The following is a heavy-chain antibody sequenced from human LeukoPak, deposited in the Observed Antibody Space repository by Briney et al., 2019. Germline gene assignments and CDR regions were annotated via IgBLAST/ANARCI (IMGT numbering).Heavy chain of an antibody. CDR3: ATDQNYDFWSGYYNWFDP. CDR1: GGTFSSYA. J-gene: IGHJ5*02. V-gene: IGHV1-69*13. Sequence: GASVKVSCKASGGTFSSYAISCVRQAPGQGLEWMGGIIPIFGTANYAQKFQGRVTITADESTSTAYMELSSLRSEDTAVYYCATDQNYDFWSGYYNWFDPWGQGTLVTVSS. D-gene: IGHD3-3*01. CDR2: IIPIFGTA.